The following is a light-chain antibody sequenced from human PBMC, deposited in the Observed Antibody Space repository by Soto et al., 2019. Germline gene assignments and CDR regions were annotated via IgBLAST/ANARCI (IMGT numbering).Light chain of an antibody. CDR1: SSDVGGYNY. CDR2: EVN. V-gene: IGLV2-14*01. Sequence: LTQPASVSGSPGQSITISCTGSSSDVGGYNYVSWYQQHPGKAPKLMIYEVNYRPSGVSNRFSGSKSGNTASLTISGLQAEDEADYYCSAYTSSDTVVFGTGTKVTVL. CDR3: SAYTSSDTVV. J-gene: IGLJ1*01.